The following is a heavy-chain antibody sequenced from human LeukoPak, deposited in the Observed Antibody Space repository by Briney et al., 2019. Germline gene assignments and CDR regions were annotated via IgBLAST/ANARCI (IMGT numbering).Heavy chain of an antibody. CDR1: GDSISNYY. D-gene: IGHD1-26*01. Sequence: SETLSLTCTVSGDSISNYYCSWIRQPPGKGLEWIGYIHYNGNTNYNPSLKSRVTISVDTSKNQLSLKLTSVTAADTAVYYCARATRGSFYACDYWGKGTLVTVSS. CDR3: ARATRGSFYACDY. CDR2: IHYNGNT. V-gene: IGHV4-59*01. J-gene: IGHJ4*02.